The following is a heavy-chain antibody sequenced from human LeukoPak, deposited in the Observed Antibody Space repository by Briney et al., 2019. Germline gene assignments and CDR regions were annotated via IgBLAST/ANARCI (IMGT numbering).Heavy chain of an antibody. CDR3: ARHAGSGSYSGYYYYYYGMDV. Sequence: SETLSLTCTVSGGSMSSYYWSWIRQPPGKGLEWIGYIYYSGSTNYNPSLKSRVTISVDTSKNQFSLKLSSVTAADTAVYYCARHAGSGSYSGYYYYYYGMDVWGQGTTVTVSS. D-gene: IGHD3-10*01. V-gene: IGHV4-59*08. J-gene: IGHJ6*02. CDR2: IYYSGST. CDR1: GGSMSSYY.